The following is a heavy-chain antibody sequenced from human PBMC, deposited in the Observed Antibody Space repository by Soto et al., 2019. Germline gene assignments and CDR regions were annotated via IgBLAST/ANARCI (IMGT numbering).Heavy chain of an antibody. CDR2: IYYSGTT. J-gene: IGHJ6*02. CDR3: ARLHGYCSSSSCHGHYAMDV. CDR1: SASISSSSYT. V-gene: IGHV4-39*01. Sequence: QLQLQESGPGLVKPSETLSLTCTVSSASISSSSYTWGWIRQPPGTGLEWIGSIYYSGTTYYNPSLNSRVTVSVDTSKNQFSLKVTSVTAADTAVYYCARLHGYCSSSSCHGHYAMDVWGQGTTVTVSS. D-gene: IGHD2-2*01.